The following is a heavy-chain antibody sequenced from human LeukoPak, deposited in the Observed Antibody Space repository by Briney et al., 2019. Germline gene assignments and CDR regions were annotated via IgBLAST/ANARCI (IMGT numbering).Heavy chain of an antibody. CDR1: GFTFDTYV. D-gene: IGHD4-23*01. CDR2: IWYDGSKK. Sequence: PGRSLRLSCAASGFTFDTYVMHWVRQAPGEGLEWMAIIWYDGSKKEYADSVKGRFTVSRDNSKNTLYLRMNTLRAEDTAVYYCAKRSDYGDDSNYFDYWGQGTLVTVSS. J-gene: IGHJ4*02. CDR3: AKRSDYGDDSNYFDY. V-gene: IGHV3-33*06.